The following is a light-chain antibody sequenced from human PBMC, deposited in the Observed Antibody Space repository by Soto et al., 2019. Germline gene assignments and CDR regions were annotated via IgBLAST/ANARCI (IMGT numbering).Light chain of an antibody. CDR3: QQYGSSPIT. J-gene: IGKJ5*01. Sequence: EIVLAQSPGTLSLSPGERATLSCRASQSVSSTYVAWYQQKPGQTPKLLIYEASTRATGIPDRFSGSGSGTDFTLTISRLEPEDFAVYYCQQYGSSPITFGQGTRLEIK. V-gene: IGKV3-20*01. CDR2: EAS. CDR1: QSVSSTY.